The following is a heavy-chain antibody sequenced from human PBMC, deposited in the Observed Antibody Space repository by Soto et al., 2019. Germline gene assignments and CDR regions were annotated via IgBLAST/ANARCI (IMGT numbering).Heavy chain of an antibody. Sequence: GASVKVSGKASGYTFTSYGISWVRQAPGQGLEWMGWISAYNGNTNYAQKLQGRVTMTTDTSTSTAYMELRSLRSDDTAVYYCARAGAARPGYYYYYYCMDVWGQGTTVTVSS. CDR1: GYTFTSYG. J-gene: IGHJ6*02. CDR3: ARAGAARPGYYYYYYCMDV. D-gene: IGHD6-6*01. CDR2: ISAYNGNT. V-gene: IGHV1-18*01.